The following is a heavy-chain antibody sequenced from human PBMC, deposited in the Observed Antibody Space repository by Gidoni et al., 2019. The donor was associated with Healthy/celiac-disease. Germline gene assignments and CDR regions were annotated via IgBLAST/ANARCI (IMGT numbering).Heavy chain of an antibody. D-gene: IGHD1-7*01. J-gene: IGHJ4*02. V-gene: IGHV3-23*01. CDR3: AKVPGNTFPIGYTHHERLNPPPFDY. Sequence: EVQLLESGGGLVQPGGSLRLSCAASGFTFSSYAMSWVRQAPGKGLEWVSAISGRGGSTYYAEHVKGRLTRFRENSKNMQYLKKKRLRAEDKGVYYRAKVPGNTFPIGYTHHERLNPPPFDYWGQGTLVTVSS. CDR2: ISGRGGST. CDR1: GFTFSSYA.